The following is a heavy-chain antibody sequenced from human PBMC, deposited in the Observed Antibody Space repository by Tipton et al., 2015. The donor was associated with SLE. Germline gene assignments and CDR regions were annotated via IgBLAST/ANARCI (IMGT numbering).Heavy chain of an antibody. CDR3: AREAPGGEFDY. Sequence: SLRLSCAASGFTFSSYGMYWVRQAPGKGLEWVASIRYDGSNKYNADSVKGRFTISRDNAKNSLYLQMNSLRAEDTAVYYCAREAPGGEFDYWGQGTLVTVSS. CDR1: GFTFSSYG. V-gene: IGHV3-30*02. D-gene: IGHD3-10*01. J-gene: IGHJ4*02. CDR2: IRYDGSNK.